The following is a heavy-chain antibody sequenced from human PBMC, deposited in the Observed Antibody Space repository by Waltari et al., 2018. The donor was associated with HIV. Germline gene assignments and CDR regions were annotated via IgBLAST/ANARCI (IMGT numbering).Heavy chain of an antibody. D-gene: IGHD6-13*01. Sequence: QITLKESGPTLVKPTQTLTLTCTFSGFSLSTTGVGVGWLRQPPGKALEWLALIYWNDDKRYSPSLASRLTVTKDTSKNQVVLRMTNMDPVDTATYYCAHRRAGYSSGWYTRGLDYWGQGTLVTVSS. CDR1: GFSLSTTGVG. V-gene: IGHV2-5*01. J-gene: IGHJ4*02. CDR3: AHRRAGYSSGWYTRGLDY. CDR2: IYWNDDK.